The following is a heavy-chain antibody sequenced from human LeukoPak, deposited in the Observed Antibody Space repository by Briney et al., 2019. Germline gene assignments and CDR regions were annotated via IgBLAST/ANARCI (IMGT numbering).Heavy chain of an antibody. Sequence: ASVKVSCKASGYTFTGYYMHWVRQAPGQGLEWMGGIIPIFGTANYAQKFQGRVTITTDESTSTAYMELSSLRSEDTAVYYCARGSELGYCSGGSCLDLDYWGQGTLVTVSS. CDR3: ARGSELGYCSGGSCLDLDY. V-gene: IGHV1-69*05. D-gene: IGHD2-15*01. CDR2: IIPIFGTA. CDR1: GYTFTGYY. J-gene: IGHJ4*02.